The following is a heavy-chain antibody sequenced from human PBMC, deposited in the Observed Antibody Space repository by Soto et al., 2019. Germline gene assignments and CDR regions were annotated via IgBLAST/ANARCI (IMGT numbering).Heavy chain of an antibody. CDR3: ASYYSGYDWDLDAFDI. J-gene: IGHJ3*02. V-gene: IGHV4-39*01. CDR1: GGSISSSSYY. D-gene: IGHD5-12*01. Sequence: SETLSLTCTVSGGSISSSSYYWGWIRQPPGKGLEWIGSIYYSGSTYYNPSLKSRATISVDASKNQFSLKLSSVTTADTVVFYCASYYSGYDWDLDAFDIWGQGTIVTVSS. CDR2: IYYSGST.